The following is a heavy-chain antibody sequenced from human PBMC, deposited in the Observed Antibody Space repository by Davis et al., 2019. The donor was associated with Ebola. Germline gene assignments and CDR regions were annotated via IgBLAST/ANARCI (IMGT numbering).Heavy chain of an antibody. V-gene: IGHV3-48*04. CDR1: GFSFSSYG. CDR3: AQQLGDYGGNALRY. D-gene: IGHD4-23*01. CDR2: ISGSGGST. J-gene: IGHJ4*02. Sequence: GESLKISCAASGFSFSSYGMHWVRQAPGKGLEWVSSISGSGGSTYYADSVKGRFTISRDDAKKSLYLQMDSLRAEDTAVYYCAQQLGDYGGNALRYWGQGTLVTVSS.